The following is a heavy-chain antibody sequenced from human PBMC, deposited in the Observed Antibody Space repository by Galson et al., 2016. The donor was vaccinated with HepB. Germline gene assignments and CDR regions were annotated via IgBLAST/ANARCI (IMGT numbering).Heavy chain of an antibody. CDR2: DSMDGRRK. J-gene: IGHJ4*02. V-gene: IGHV3-30*18. CDR1: GFIFRGYG. Sequence: SLRLSCAGSGFIFRGYGMHWVRQAPGKGLEWVAADSMDGRRKLYSDSVRGRFTISRDNFNNMLFLQMDSLRPDDTAVYYCAKRHEFCPPVGCSVDYWGQGTLVSVSS. D-gene: IGHD3-10*02. CDR3: AKRHEFCPPVGCSVDY.